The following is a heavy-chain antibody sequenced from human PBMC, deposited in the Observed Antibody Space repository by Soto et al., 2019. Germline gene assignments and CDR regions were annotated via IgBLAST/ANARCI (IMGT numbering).Heavy chain of an antibody. Sequence: EAQLVESGGGLVKPGGSLRLSCAASGFTFSSYSMNWVRQAPGKGLEWVSSISSSSSYIYYADSVKGRFTISRDNAKNSLYLQMNSLRAEDTAVYYCARYYYDSSGYYLNDDAFDIWGQGTMVTVSS. CDR3: ARYYYDSSGYYLNDDAFDI. J-gene: IGHJ3*02. CDR1: GFTFSSYS. V-gene: IGHV3-21*01. D-gene: IGHD3-22*01. CDR2: ISSSSSYI.